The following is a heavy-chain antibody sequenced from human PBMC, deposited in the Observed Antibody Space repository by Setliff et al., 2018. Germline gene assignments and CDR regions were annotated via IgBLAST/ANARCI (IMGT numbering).Heavy chain of an antibody. CDR1: GDSISSGYYY. V-gene: IGHV4-61*09. CDR3: ASYRQDVNY. D-gene: IGHD4-4*01. J-gene: IGHJ4*02. Sequence: PSETLSLTCTVSGDSISSGYYYWTWIRQSAGKGLEWIGHFYTSGNTNYNPSLKSRVTISVDTSKNQFSLKLSSVTAADTAVYYCASYRQDVNYWGQGTLVTVSS. CDR2: FYTSGNT.